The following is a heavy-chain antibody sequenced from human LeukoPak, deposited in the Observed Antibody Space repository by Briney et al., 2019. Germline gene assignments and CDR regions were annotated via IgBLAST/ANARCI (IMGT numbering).Heavy chain of an antibody. CDR2: IYYSGST. Sequence: SETLSLTCTVSGGSISSSSYYWGWIRQPPGKGLEWIGSIYYSGSTYYNPSLKSRVTISVDTSKNQFSLKLSSVTAADTAVYYCARVGKFYYYDSSGYVDYWGQGNLVTVSS. V-gene: IGHV4-39*07. D-gene: IGHD3-22*01. J-gene: IGHJ4*02. CDR1: GGSISSSSYY. CDR3: ARVGKFYYYDSSGYVDY.